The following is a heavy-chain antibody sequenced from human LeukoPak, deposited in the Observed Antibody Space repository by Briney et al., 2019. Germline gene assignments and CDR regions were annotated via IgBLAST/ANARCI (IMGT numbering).Heavy chain of an antibody. V-gene: IGHV3-23*01. J-gene: IGHJ3*01. CDR2: ISGSGGST. CDR1: GFSFSSYA. CDR3: AREYGGILRQGGAFDV. Sequence: GGSLRLSCAASGFSFSSYAMSWVRQAPGKGLEWVSVISGSGGSTYHADSVKGRFTISRDNSKNTLYVQMNSLRAEDTAVYYCAREYGGILRQGGAFDVWGQGTMVTVSS. D-gene: IGHD2-15*01.